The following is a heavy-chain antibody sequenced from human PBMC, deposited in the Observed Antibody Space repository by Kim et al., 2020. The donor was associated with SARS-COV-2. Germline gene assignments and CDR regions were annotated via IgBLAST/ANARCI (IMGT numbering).Heavy chain of an antibody. J-gene: IGHJ6*01. Sequence: SVTLSLTCAVYGGAFSGYYRSWIRQPPGKGLEWIGELNHSVSSNYNRSLKSRVTISINTSKTQFSLNLNSVTAADTPVYYCARDRHLVMTTCYYYYGMDV. V-gene: IGHV4-34*01. D-gene: IGHD2-21*02. CDR3: ARDRHLVMTTCYYYYGMDV. CDR1: GGAFSGYY. CDR2: LNHSVSS.